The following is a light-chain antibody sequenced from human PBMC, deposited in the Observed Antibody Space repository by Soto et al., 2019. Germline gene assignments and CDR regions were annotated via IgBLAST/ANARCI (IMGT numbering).Light chain of an antibody. Sequence: ETVVTQSPATLSVSPGERATLSCRASQSVIRHLAWYRQNPGQAPRLLIYGASTRATGVPARFSGSGSETEFTLTISSLQSEDFAVYYCQQYNSWPLTFGGGTKVEIK. V-gene: IGKV3-15*01. CDR3: QQYNSWPLT. CDR2: GAS. CDR1: QSVIRH. J-gene: IGKJ4*01.